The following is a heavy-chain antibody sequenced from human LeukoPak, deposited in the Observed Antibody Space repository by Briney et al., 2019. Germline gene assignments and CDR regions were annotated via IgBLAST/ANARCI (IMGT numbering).Heavy chain of an antibody. D-gene: IGHD3-22*01. J-gene: IGHJ6*03. CDR2: IYTSGST. V-gene: IGHV4-4*07. CDR1: GNSFGDYY. CDR3: TRGLTSGYYGHYYMDV. Sequence: KASETLSLTCTVSGNSFGDYYWSWIRQPARKGLEWIGRIYTSGSTTYNPSLKSRVTMSVDTSKSQISLNLMSVTAADTAVYYCTRGLTSGYYGHYYMDVWGKGTTVTVSS.